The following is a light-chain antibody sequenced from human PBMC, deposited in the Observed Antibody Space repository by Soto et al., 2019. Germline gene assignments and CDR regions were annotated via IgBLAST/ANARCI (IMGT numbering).Light chain of an antibody. CDR2: DES. V-gene: IGKV1-6*01. CDR3: LQDYNYPRT. J-gene: IGKJ1*01. CDR1: QGIRND. Sequence: AIQMTQSPSSLSASVGDRVTITCRASQGIRNDLGWYQQKPGKAPKLLMYDESSLQSGVPSRFSGSGSGTDFTLTISSLQPEDFATYYCLQDYNYPRTFGQGTKVAIK.